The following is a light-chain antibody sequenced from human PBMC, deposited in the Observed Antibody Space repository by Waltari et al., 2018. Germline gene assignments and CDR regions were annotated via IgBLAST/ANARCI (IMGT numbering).Light chain of an antibody. J-gene: IGLJ1*01. Sequence: QSGLAQPASASGSPGQSNTITCTGTSSDVGTYNLVSWYQQRPGKAPTLLIYEGTKRAPGTSERFSASKSGNTASLSISGLQAQEDEADYYCCSYVGLGTYVFGTGTKVTV. CDR2: EGT. V-gene: IGLV2-23*01. CDR1: SSDVGTYNL. CDR3: CSYVGLGTYV.